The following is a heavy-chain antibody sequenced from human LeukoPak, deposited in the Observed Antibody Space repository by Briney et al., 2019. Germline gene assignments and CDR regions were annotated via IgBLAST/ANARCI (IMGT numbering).Heavy chain of an antibody. V-gene: IGHV3-7*01. CDR3: ARRGYSSSPEFYYYYYMDV. Sequence: PGGSLRLSCAASGFSFSNYWMSWVRQAPGKGLEWVANIKQDGREKYYLDSVKGRFSISRDNAKNSLYLQMNSLRAEDTAVYYCARRGYSSSPEFYYYYYMDVWGKGTTVTVSS. CDR2: IKQDGREK. D-gene: IGHD6-6*01. J-gene: IGHJ6*03. CDR1: GFSFSNYW.